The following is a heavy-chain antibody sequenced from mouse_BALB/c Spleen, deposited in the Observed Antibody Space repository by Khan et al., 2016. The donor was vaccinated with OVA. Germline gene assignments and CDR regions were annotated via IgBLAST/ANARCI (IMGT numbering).Heavy chain of an antibody. CDR3: ARYDSSPYYAMDY. CDR1: GYTFTNYV. Sequence: VQLQQSGPELVKPGASVKMSCKASGYTFTNYVMHWVKQKPGQGLEWIGYINPYNDGVIYNEKFRGKATLTSDKSSSTAYMELSSLTSEDSAVYYCARYDSSPYYAMDYGGQGTSVTVSS. CDR2: INPYNDGV. V-gene: IGHV1S136*01. D-gene: IGHD1-1*01. J-gene: IGHJ4*01.